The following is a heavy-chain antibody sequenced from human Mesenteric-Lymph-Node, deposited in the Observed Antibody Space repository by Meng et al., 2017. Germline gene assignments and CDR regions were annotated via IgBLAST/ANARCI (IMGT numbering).Heavy chain of an antibody. CDR2: IYYSGST. J-gene: IGHJ4*02. D-gene: IGHD3-22*01. Sequence: SDTLSLTCTVSGGSISSYYWSWIRQPPGKGLEWIGYIYYSGSTNYNPSLKSRVTISVDTSKNQFSLKLCSVTAADTAVYYCARNVIGLDYWGQGTLVTVSS. V-gene: IGHV4-59*01. CDR3: ARNVIGLDY. CDR1: GGSISSYY.